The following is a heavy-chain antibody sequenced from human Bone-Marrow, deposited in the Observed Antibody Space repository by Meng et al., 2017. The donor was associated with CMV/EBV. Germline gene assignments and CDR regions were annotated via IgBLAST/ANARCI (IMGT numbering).Heavy chain of an antibody. D-gene: IGHD4-17*01. CDR2: ISAYNGNT. V-gene: IGHV1-18*01. J-gene: IGHJ2*01. Sequence: QVQLVQSGAEVKKPGASGKVSCKASGYTFTSYGISWVRQAPGQGLEWMGWISAYNGNTNYAQKLQGRVTMTTDTSTSTAYMELRSLRSDDTAVYYCARDPPLLEYGPPFDLWGRGTLVTVSS. CDR3: ARDPPLLEYGPPFDL. CDR1: GYTFTSYG.